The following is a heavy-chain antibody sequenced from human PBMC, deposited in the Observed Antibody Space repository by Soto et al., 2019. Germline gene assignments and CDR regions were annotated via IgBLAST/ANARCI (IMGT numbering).Heavy chain of an antibody. J-gene: IGHJ4*02. CDR3: ARYRESIAVAGTSHYFDY. D-gene: IGHD6-19*01. CDR2: IYYSGST. V-gene: IGHV4-31*03. CDR1: GGSISSGGYY. Sequence: QVQLQESGPGLVKPSQTLSLTCTVSGGSISSGGYYWSWIRQHPGKGLEWIGYIYYSGSTYYNPSLKSRVTISVDTSKNQSSLKLSSVTAADTAVYYCARYRESIAVAGTSHYFDYWGQGTLVTVSS.